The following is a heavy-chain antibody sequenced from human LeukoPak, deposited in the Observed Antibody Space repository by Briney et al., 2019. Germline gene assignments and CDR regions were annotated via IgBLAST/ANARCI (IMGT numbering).Heavy chain of an antibody. CDR3: ARSLYSGSETSAY. CDR1: GGTFSSYA. D-gene: IGHD1-26*01. Sequence: ASVKVSCKASGGTFSSYAISWVRQAPGQGLEWMGRIIPILGIANYAQKFQGRVTITADESTSTAYMELSSLRSEDTAVYYCARSLYSGSETSAYWGQGTLVTVSS. CDR2: IIPILGIA. J-gene: IGHJ4*02. V-gene: IGHV1-69*04.